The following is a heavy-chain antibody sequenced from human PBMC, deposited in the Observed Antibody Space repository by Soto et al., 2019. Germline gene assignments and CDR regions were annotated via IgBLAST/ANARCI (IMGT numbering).Heavy chain of an antibody. Sequence: PGGSLRLSCVASGFTFSDYYISWLRQAPGKGPECLSYISFNNNTIYYDDSVRGRFTISRDNAKNSVFLQMNRLRVEDTAVYYCARHLGRIEAARFDYWGQGTLVTVSS. CDR2: ISFNNNTI. CDR1: GFTFSDYY. CDR3: ARHLGRIEAARFDY. J-gene: IGHJ4*02. D-gene: IGHD2-15*01. V-gene: IGHV3-11*01.